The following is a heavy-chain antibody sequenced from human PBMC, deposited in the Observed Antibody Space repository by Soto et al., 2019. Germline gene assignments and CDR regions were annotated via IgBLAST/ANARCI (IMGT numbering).Heavy chain of an antibody. CDR2: IIPIFGTA. CDR1: GGTFSSYA. J-gene: IGHJ5*02. V-gene: IGHV1-69*13. D-gene: IGHD6-13*01. Sequence: SVKVSCKASGGTFSSYAISWVRQAPGQGLEWMGGIIPIFGTANYAQKFQGRVTITADESTSTAYMELSSLRSEDTAVYYCARWQQLVTQWFDPWGQGTLVIVSS. CDR3: ARWQQLVTQWFDP.